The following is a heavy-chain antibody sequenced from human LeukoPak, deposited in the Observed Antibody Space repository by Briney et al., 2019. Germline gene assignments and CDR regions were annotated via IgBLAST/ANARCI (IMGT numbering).Heavy chain of an antibody. CDR2: ITYDGRNE. J-gene: IGHJ6*02. CDR1: GFTFRSHA. D-gene: IGHD2-2*01. Sequence: GRSLRLSCAGSGFTFRSHAMHWVRQVPGKGLEWVGVITYDGRNEHHADSVKGRFTISRDNAMNSLYLQMNSLRAEDTAVYYCARDGCSSTSCYENYYYGMDVWGQGTTVTVSS. V-gene: IGHV3-30*07. CDR3: ARDGCSSTSCYENYYYGMDV.